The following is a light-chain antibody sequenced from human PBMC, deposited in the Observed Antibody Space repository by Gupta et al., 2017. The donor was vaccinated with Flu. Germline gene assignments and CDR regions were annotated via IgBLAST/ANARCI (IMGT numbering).Light chain of an antibody. CDR1: TTEIGIYDH. CDR3: KSCAINSAYL. V-gene: IGLV2-14*03. Sequence: TISCIGSTTEIGIYDHVAWHQQDPGKPPNLIIFYVSQRPAVISVRFSGSKSGTTAALTISALQQEDEADYYCKSCAINSAYLFGTGTKVTVL. CDR2: YVS. J-gene: IGLJ1*01.